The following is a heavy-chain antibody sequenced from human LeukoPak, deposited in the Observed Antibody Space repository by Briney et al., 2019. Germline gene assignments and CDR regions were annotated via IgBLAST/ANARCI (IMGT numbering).Heavy chain of an antibody. CDR2: IYSGGST. V-gene: IGHV3-53*01. Sequence: GGSLRLSCAASGFTVSSNYMSWVRQAPGKGLEWVSVIYSGGSTYYADSAKGRFTISRDNSKNTLYLQMNSLRAEDTAVYYCARASYQWLVRGESYYFDYWGQGTLVTVSS. D-gene: IGHD6-19*01. J-gene: IGHJ4*02. CDR1: GFTVSSNY. CDR3: ARASYQWLVRGESYYFDY.